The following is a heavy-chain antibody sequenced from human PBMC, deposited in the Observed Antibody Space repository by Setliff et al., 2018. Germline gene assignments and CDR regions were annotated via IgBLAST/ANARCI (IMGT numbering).Heavy chain of an antibody. CDR3: ARDLDYQYYYDSSGRDAFDI. D-gene: IGHD3-22*01. CDR2: MNPTTGNT. J-gene: IGHJ3*02. Sequence: ASVKVSCKASGYNFTNYDVNWVRQATGQGLEWLGWMNPTTGNTGYAQKFQGRVTMTTDTSTSTAYMELRSLRSDDTAVYYCARDLDYQYYYDSSGRDAFDIWGQGTMVTVSS. CDR1: GYNFTNYD. V-gene: IGHV1-8*02.